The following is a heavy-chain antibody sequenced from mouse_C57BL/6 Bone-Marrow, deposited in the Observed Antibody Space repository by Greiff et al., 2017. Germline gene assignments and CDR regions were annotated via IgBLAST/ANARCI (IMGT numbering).Heavy chain of an antibody. V-gene: IGHV3-6*01. D-gene: IGHD3-3*01. J-gene: IGHJ2*01. CDR2: ISYDGSN. CDR3: ASGDSYYFDY. Sequence: VQLKESGPGLVKPSQSLSLTCSVTGYSITSGYYWNWIRQFPGNKLEWMGYISYDGSNNYNPSLKNRISITRDTSKNQFFLKLNSVTTEDTATYYCASGDSYYFDYWGQGTTLTVSS. CDR1: GYSITSGYY.